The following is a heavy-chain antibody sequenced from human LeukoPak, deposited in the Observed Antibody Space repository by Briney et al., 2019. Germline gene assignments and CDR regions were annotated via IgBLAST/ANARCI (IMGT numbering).Heavy chain of an antibody. CDR2: ISGSGGST. D-gene: IGHD4-17*01. J-gene: IGHJ4*02. V-gene: IGHV3-23*01. CDR1: GFTFSSYA. Sequence: GGSLRLSCAASGFTFSSYAMSWVRQAPGKGLEWVSAISGSGGSTYYADSVKGRFTISRDNSKNTLYLQMNSLRAEDTAVYYCVKNCLVRVVMTTVNDYWGQGTPVTVSS. CDR3: VKNCLVRVVMTTVNDY.